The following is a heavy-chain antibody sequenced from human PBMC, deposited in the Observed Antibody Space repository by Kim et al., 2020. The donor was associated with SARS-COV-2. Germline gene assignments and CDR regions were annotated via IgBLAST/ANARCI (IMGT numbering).Heavy chain of an antibody. CDR3: ARASSDVVVPAVDY. V-gene: IGHV3-66*01. D-gene: IGHD2-2*01. Sequence: ADSVKGRFTISRDNSKNTLYLQMNSLRAEDTAVYYCARASSDVVVPAVDYWGQGTLVTVSS. J-gene: IGHJ4*02.